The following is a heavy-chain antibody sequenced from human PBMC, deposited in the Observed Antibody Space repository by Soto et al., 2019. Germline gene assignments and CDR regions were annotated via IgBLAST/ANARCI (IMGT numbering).Heavy chain of an antibody. CDR1: GFTFNTFE. CDR3: VKGGWLDF. CDR2: ISDDGSRT. V-gene: IGHV3-23*01. J-gene: IGHJ5*01. D-gene: IGHD3-16*01. Sequence: EVQLLESGGGLVQPGGSLRLSCAASGFTFNTFEMSWVRQAPGRGLEWVSFISDDGSRTYYADAVKGRFTISRDNSKYTLYLHMNSLTVEDTAVYACVKGGWLDFWGQGTLVTVSS.